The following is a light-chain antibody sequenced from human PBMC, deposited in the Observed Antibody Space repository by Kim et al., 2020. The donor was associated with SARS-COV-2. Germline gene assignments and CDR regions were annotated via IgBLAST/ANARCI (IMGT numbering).Light chain of an antibody. Sequence: VSPDQTSRITGSGDALPKQYAYWYQQKPGQAPVLVIYKDSERPSGIPERFSGSSSGTTVTLTISGVQAEDEADYYCQSADSSGTWVFGGGTQLTVL. CDR1: ALPKQY. V-gene: IGLV3-25*03. J-gene: IGLJ3*02. CDR2: KDS. CDR3: QSADSSGTWV.